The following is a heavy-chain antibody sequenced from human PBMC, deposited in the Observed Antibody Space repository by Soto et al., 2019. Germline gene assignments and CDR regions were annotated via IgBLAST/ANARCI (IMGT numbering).Heavy chain of an antibody. Sequence: QLQLQESGPGLVKPSETLSLTCTVSGGSISRNNYYWGWIRQPPGKGLEWIGSIFYAGTTYYNPSLKSRVTISVDTSRNQFSLELSSMTAADTALYYCAGTFSNSWQPNWFDPWGQGTLVTVSS. D-gene: IGHD6-13*01. J-gene: IGHJ5*02. CDR1: GGSISRNNYY. CDR3: AGTFSNSWQPNWFDP. V-gene: IGHV4-39*01. CDR2: IFYAGTT.